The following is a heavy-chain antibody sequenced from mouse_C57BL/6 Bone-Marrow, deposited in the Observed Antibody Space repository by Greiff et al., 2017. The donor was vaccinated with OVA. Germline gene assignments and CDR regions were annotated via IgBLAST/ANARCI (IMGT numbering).Heavy chain of an antibody. Sequence: VQLVESGAELARPGASVKLSCKASGYTFTSYGISWVKQRTGQGLEWIGEIYPRSGNTYYNEKFKGKATLTADKSSSTAYMELRSLTSEDSAVYFCAREGRLEWFAYWGQGTLVTVSA. CDR1: GYTFTSYG. CDR2: IYPRSGNT. CDR3: AREGRLEWFAY. J-gene: IGHJ3*01. V-gene: IGHV1-81*01. D-gene: IGHD1-1*01.